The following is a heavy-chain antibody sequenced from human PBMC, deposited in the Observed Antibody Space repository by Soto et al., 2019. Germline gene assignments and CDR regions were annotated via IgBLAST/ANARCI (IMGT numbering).Heavy chain of an antibody. CDR1: GYTFSSYA. D-gene: IGHD1-26*01. J-gene: IGHJ4*02. CDR2: INPNSGGT. Sequence: ASVKVSCKASGYTFSSYAMHWVRQAPGQGLEWMGWINPNSGGTNYAQKFQGRVTMTRDTSISTAYMELSRLRSDDTAVYYCARDHKPGGSLDYWGQGTLVTVSS. CDR3: ARDHKPGGSLDY. V-gene: IGHV1-2*02.